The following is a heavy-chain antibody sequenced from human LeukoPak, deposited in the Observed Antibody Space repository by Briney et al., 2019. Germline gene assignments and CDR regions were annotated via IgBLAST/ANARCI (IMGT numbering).Heavy chain of an antibody. J-gene: IGHJ5*02. D-gene: IGHD3-22*01. CDR3: ATDRTAS. CDR1: GFTFSGFR. Sequence: GGSLRLSCAASGFTFSGFRMNWVRQAPGKGLEWVSYISGSSSIIYYADSVQGRFTISRDNAKNSLYLQMNSLRDEDTAVYYCATDRTASWGQGTLVTVSS. CDR2: ISGSSSII. V-gene: IGHV3-48*02.